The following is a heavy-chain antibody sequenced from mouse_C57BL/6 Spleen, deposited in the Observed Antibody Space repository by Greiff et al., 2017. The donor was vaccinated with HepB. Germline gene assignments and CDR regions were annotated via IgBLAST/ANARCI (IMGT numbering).Heavy chain of an antibody. CDR3: ARRDGPYYFDY. CDR1: GYTFTSYW. J-gene: IGHJ2*01. Sequence: QVQLQQPGAELVRPGSSVKLSCKASGYTFTSYWMDWVKQRPGQGLEWIGNIYPSDSETHYNQKFKDKATLTVDKSSSTAYMQLSSLTSEDSAVYYCARRDGPYYFDYWGQGTTLTVSS. V-gene: IGHV1-61*01. D-gene: IGHD1-1*01. CDR2: IYPSDSET.